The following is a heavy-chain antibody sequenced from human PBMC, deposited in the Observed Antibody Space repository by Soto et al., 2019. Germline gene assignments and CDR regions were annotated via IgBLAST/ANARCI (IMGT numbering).Heavy chain of an antibody. CDR2: INRSGST. J-gene: IGHJ4*02. CDR1: GGSLSGYY. Sequence: TLSLTCTVYGGSLSGYYLSWIRQPPGKGLEWIGEINRSGSTNYNPSLKSRVTISVDTSKNQFSLKLSSVSAADTAVYYCAREVQAAGLDNWGQGTLVTVSS. CDR3: AREVQAAGLDN. V-gene: IGHV4-34*01. D-gene: IGHD6-13*01.